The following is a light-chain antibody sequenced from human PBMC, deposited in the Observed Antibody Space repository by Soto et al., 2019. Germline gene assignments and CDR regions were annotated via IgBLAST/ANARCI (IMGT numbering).Light chain of an antibody. CDR2: RAS. V-gene: IGKV1-5*03. CDR1: QPISSW. Sequence: DIQMTPSPSPPSASVGERSPLTFRASQPISSWLAWYQHKPGKAPKLLIYRASILESGVPSRFSGSGYGTEFTLTITSLQPDDFATYYCQQYDNYSAFGQGTKVDIK. CDR3: QQYDNYSA. J-gene: IGKJ1*01.